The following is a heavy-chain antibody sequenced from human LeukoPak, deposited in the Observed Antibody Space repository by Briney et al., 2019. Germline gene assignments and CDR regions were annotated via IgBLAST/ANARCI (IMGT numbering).Heavy chain of an antibody. Sequence: GGSLRLSCAASGFTFSSYSMNWVRQAPGKGLEWVSSISSSSSYIYYADSVKGRFAISRDNAKNSLYLQMNSLRAEDTAVYYCARTRVKGYYMDVWGKGTTVTVSS. J-gene: IGHJ6*03. V-gene: IGHV3-21*01. CDR1: GFTFSSYS. CDR2: ISSSSSYI. CDR3: ARTRVKGYYMDV. D-gene: IGHD2-21*01.